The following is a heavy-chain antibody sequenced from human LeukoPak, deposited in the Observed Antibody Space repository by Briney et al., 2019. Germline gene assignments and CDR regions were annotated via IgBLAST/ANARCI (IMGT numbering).Heavy chain of an antibody. CDR3: ARDPDLYSSSPKYDY. V-gene: IGHV3-30*04. Sequence: PGRSLRLSCAASGFTFGSYAMHWVRQAPGKGLEWVAVISYDGSNKYDADSVKGRFTISRDNSKNTLYLQMNSLRAEDTAVYYCARDPDLYSSSPKYDYWGQGTLVTVSS. D-gene: IGHD3-22*01. CDR2: ISYDGSNK. CDR1: GFTFGSYA. J-gene: IGHJ4*02.